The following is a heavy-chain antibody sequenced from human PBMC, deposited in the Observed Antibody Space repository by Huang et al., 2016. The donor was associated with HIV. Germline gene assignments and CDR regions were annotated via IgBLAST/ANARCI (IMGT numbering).Heavy chain of an antibody. CDR2: ISGSGGGT. V-gene: IGHV3-23*01. CDR1: GFTFSSYA. D-gene: IGHD2-15*01. Sequence: EVQLLESGGGLVQPGGSLRLSCAASGFTFSSYAMSWVRQAPGKGLELGEAISGSGGGTYYADSVKGRFTISRDNAKNTLYLQMNSLRAEDTAVYYCAKVSVRYCSGGSCSFDYWGQGTLVTVSS. J-gene: IGHJ4*02. CDR3: AKVSVRYCSGGSCSFDY.